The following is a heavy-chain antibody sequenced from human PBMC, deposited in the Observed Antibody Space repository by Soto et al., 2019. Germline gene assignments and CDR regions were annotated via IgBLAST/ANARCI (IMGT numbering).Heavy chain of an antibody. V-gene: IGHV3-64*01. CDR2: ISSNGGST. D-gene: IGHD3-16*02. CDR3: ARDLVGMITFGGVIVGLYYYYYYMDV. Sequence: GGSLRLSCAASGFTFSSYAMHWVRQAPGKGLEYVSAISSNGGSTYYANSVKGRFTISRDNSKNTLYLQMGSLRAEDMAVYYCARDLVGMITFGGVIVGLYYYYYYMDVWGKGTTVTVSS. J-gene: IGHJ6*03. CDR1: GFTFSSYA.